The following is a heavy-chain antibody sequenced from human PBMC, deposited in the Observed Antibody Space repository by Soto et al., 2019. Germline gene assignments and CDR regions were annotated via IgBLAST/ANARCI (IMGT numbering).Heavy chain of an antibody. Sequence: QVQLQESGPGLIKPSETLSLTCTVSGVSISGYFWSWIRQPPGKGLEYIGYLSYGGRTNYNPSLKRXXAISLDTSENQFSLTLNYVSAADTAVYYCARLPVEKYYFDYWGQGTLVTVSS. CDR3: ARLPVEKYYFDY. J-gene: IGHJ4*02. CDR1: GVSISGYF. CDR2: LSYGGRT. V-gene: IGHV4-59*08.